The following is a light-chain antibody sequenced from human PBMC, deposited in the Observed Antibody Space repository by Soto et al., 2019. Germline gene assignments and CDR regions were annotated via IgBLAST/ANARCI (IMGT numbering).Light chain of an antibody. Sequence: DIVMTQSPLSLPVTPGEPASISCRSSQSLLHSNGYTYLDWYLQKPGQSPQLLISLGSNRASGVPERLSGSGSGTDFTLKISRVEAEDVGVYYCMQGLQTSWMFGQGTKVETK. CDR3: MQGLQTSWM. CDR1: QSLLHSNGYTY. CDR2: LGS. V-gene: IGKV2-28*01. J-gene: IGKJ1*01.